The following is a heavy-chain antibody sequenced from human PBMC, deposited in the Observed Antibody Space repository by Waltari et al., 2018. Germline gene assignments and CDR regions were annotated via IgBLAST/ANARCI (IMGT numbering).Heavy chain of an antibody. CDR3: ARQYFYGSRGDEYYFDS. J-gene: IGHJ4*01. CDR2: VNPNSGGT. Sequence: QVQLVQSGPEVQKPGASVKVSCKTSGYGFSTYYIHWVRQAPGQGLEWMGWVNPNSGGTNYAQKFQGSVTMTRDTSITTVYMELSRLRSDDTAILYCARQYFYGSRGDEYYFDSWGQGTLLTVSS. V-gene: IGHV1-2*02. D-gene: IGHD3-10*01. CDR1: GYGFSTYY.